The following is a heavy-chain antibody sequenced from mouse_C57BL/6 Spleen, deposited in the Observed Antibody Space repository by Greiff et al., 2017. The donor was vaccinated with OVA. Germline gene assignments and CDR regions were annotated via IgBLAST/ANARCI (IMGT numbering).Heavy chain of an antibody. CDR1: GYTFTSYW. CDR3: ARWNYGDLYCFDY. V-gene: IGHV1-50*01. D-gene: IGHD2-13*01. J-gene: IGHJ2*01. Sequence: VQLQQPGAELVKPGASVKLSCKASGYTFTSYWMQWVKQRPGQGLEWIGEIDPSDSYTNYNQKFKGKATLTVDTSSSTAYMQLSSLTSEDSAVYYWARWNYGDLYCFDYWGQGTTLTVSS. CDR2: IDPSDSYT.